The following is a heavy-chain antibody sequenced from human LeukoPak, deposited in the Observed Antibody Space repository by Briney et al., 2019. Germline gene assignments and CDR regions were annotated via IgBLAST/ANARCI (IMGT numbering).Heavy chain of an antibody. CDR3: AKENYDISGYYFDY. V-gene: IGHV3-30*18. J-gene: IGHJ4*02. D-gene: IGHD3-22*01. CDR1: GFTFTTYG. CDR2: ISYDGNYT. Sequence: PGTSLRLSCAASGFTFTTYGMHWVRQAPGKGLQWVSVISYDGNYTFYADFVKGRFTISRDNSKNTLYLHMNSLRPEDTAVYYCAKENYDISGYYFDYWGQGTLVTVSS.